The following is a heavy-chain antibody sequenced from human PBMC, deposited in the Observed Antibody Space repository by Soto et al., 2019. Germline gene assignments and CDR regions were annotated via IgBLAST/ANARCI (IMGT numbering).Heavy chain of an antibody. CDR2: ISSSSSTI. Sequence: GGSLRLSCAASGFTFDDYAMHWVRQAPGKGLEWVSYISSSSSTIYYADSVKGRFTISRDNAKNSLYLQMNSLRDEDTAVYYCARDAGYSYGPFDYWDQGTLVTVPQ. J-gene: IGHJ4*02. V-gene: IGHV3-48*02. CDR3: ARDAGYSYGPFDY. CDR1: GFTFDDYA. D-gene: IGHD5-18*01.